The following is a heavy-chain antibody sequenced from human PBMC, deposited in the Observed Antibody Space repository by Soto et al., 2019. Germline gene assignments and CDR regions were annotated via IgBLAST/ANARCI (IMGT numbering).Heavy chain of an antibody. CDR3: ARDNRIAVAEYYFDY. CDR2: IIPIFGTA. Sequence: GASVKVSCKASGGTFSSYAISWVRQAPGQGLEWMGGIIPIFGTANYAQKFQGRVTITADESTSTAYMELSSLRSEDTAVYHCARDNRIAVAEYYFDYWGQGTLVTVSS. J-gene: IGHJ4*02. D-gene: IGHD6-19*01. CDR1: GGTFSSYA. V-gene: IGHV1-69*13.